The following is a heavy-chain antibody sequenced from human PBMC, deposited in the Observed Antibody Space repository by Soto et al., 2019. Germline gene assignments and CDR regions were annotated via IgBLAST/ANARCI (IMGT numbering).Heavy chain of an antibody. V-gene: IGHV4-31*03. Sequence: SETLSLTCTVSGGSISSGGYYWSWIRQHPGKGLEWIGYIYYSGSTYYNPSLKSRVTISVDTSKNQFSLKLSSVTAADTAVYYCARDLDTAMGYFDYWGQGTLVTVSS. CDR3: ARDLDTAMGYFDY. CDR2: IYYSGST. D-gene: IGHD5-18*01. J-gene: IGHJ4*02. CDR1: GGSISSGGYY.